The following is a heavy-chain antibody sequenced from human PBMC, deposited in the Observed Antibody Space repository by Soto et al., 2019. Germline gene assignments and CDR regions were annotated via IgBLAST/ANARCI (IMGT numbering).Heavy chain of an antibody. V-gene: IGHV1-69*05. CDR2: IIPIFGTA. CDR1: GGTFSSYA. Sequence: SVKVSCTASGGTFSSYAISWVRQAPGQGLEWMGGIIPIFGTANYAQKFQGRVTMTRDTSTSTVYMELSSLRSEDTAVYYCARMEGDFWSGYWPRTRDYYYGMDVWGQGTTVTVSS. D-gene: IGHD3-3*01. J-gene: IGHJ6*02. CDR3: ARMEGDFWSGYWPRTRDYYYGMDV.